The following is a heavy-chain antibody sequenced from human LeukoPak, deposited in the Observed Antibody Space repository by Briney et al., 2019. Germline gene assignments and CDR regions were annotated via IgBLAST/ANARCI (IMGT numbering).Heavy chain of an antibody. D-gene: IGHD3-22*01. CDR2: ISSSSSYI. J-gene: IGHJ4*02. V-gene: IGHV3-21*01. Sequence: PGGSLRLSCAASGFTFSSYSMNWVRQAPGKGLEWVSSISSSSSYIYYADSVKGRFTISRDNAKNSLYLQMNSLRAEDTAVYYCASYDSSGYYPYDFDYWGQGTLVTVSS. CDR3: ASYDSSGYYPYDFDY. CDR1: GFTFSSYS.